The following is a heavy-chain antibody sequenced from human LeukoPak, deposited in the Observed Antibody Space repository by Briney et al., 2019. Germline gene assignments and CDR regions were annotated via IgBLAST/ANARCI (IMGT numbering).Heavy chain of an antibody. Sequence: PGRSLRLSCAASGFTFSSYAMNWVRQAPGKGLEWVSFISGNGVSTYYADSVKGRFTISRDNSKNTMYLQMNSLRAEDTAVYYCAKVYYDSSGPVYWGQGTLVTVSS. CDR1: GFTFSSYA. J-gene: IGHJ4*02. CDR2: ISGNGVST. CDR3: AKVYYDSSGPVY. V-gene: IGHV3-23*01. D-gene: IGHD3-22*01.